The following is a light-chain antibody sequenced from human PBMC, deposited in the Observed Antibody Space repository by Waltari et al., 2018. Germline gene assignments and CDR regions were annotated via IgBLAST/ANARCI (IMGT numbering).Light chain of an antibody. V-gene: IGKV3-15*01. CDR3: QQYNNWPYT. J-gene: IGKJ2*01. CDR2: VAS. CDR1: QSVSSN. Sequence: EIVMTQSPATLSVSPGERATLSCRASQSVSSNLAWYQQKPGQAPRLLIHVASIRAIGIPARCSGSGSGTEFTLTISSLQSEDFVVYYCQQYNNWPYTFGQGTKLEI.